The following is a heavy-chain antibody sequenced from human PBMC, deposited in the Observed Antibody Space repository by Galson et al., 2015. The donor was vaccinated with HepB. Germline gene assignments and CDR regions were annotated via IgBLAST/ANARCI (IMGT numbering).Heavy chain of an antibody. CDR3: SRELFLLTTDDFGREFDH. CDR1: GYTFTGYY. J-gene: IGHJ4*02. CDR2: INPNSGDI. Sequence: SVKVSCKASGYTFTGYYIHWVRQAPGQGLEWMGWINPNSGDIRYAQKFQGRVTMTRDRSANTAYMELNSLTSNDTAVYFCSRELFLLTTDDFGREFDHWGQGTLVTVSS. D-gene: IGHD3-3*01. V-gene: IGHV1-2*02.